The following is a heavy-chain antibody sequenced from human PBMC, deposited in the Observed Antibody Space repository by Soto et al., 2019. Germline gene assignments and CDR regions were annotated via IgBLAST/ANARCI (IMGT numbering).Heavy chain of an antibody. Sequence: EVQLVESGGGLVQSGGSLRLSCSASGFTFSSYAMHWVRQAPGKGLEYVSAIKNSGSSTNYADSVKGRFTVSRDNTKNTLYVQMSSLRSEDTAVYYCAVVAGSYYFDSWGHGTLVTVSS. D-gene: IGHD6-19*01. V-gene: IGHV3-64D*08. CDR3: AVVAGSYYFDS. CDR1: GFTFSSYA. CDR2: IKNSGSST. J-gene: IGHJ4*01.